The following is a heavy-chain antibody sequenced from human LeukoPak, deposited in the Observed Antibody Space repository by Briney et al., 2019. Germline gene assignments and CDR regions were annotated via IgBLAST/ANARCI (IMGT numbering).Heavy chain of an antibody. CDR1: GFNFPTYW. CDR2: IRQDGSEK. CDR3: AREPYSGDY. D-gene: IGHD1-26*01. Sequence: GGSLRLSCAASGFNFPTYWMSWVRQAPGKGLEWVANIRQDGSEKYYVDSVKGRFTISRDNAKNSLYLQMNSLRAEDTAVYYCAREPYSGDYWGQGTLVTVSS. J-gene: IGHJ4*02. V-gene: IGHV3-7*01.